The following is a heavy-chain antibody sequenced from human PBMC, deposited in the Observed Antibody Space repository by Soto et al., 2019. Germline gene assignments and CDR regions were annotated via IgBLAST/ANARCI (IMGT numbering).Heavy chain of an antibody. J-gene: IGHJ6*02. D-gene: IGHD3-3*01. CDR3: ARDYYYDFWSGYYDYYYYGMDV. V-gene: IGHV4-38-2*02. CDR2: IYHSGST. Sequence: SETLSLTCAVSGYSISSGYYWGWIRQPPGKGLEWIGSIYHSGSTYYNPSLKSRVTISVDTSKNQFSLKLSSVTAADTAVYYCARDYYYDFWSGYYDYYYYGMDVWGRGTTVTVSS. CDR1: GYSISSGYY.